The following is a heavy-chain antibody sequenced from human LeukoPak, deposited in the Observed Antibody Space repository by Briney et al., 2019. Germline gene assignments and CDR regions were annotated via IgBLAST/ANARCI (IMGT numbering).Heavy chain of an antibody. V-gene: IGHV3-7*03. CDR3: ARSSYSSSSSV. D-gene: IGHD6-6*01. CDR1: GFTFNNYA. CDR2: INSDGSEG. Sequence: GGSLRLSCVASGFTFNNYAMSWVRQAPGKGLEWVASINSDGSEGYYADVVKGRFTISRDNAKNSLYLQINSLRAEDTAVYYCARSSYSSSSSVWGQGTMVTVSS. J-gene: IGHJ3*01.